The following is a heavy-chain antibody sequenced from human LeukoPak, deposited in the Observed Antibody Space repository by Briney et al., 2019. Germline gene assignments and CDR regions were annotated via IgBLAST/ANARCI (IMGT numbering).Heavy chain of an antibody. CDR3: ARHSRGRWYVFDY. Sequence: GGSLRRSCAASGFTFSSYAMSWVRQAPGKGLEWVPGISGSGGNTYYADSVKGRFTISRDNSNNTLYLQMNSLRAEDTAVYYCARHSRGRWYVFDYWGQGTLVTVSS. D-gene: IGHD6-13*01. CDR1: GFTFSSYA. V-gene: IGHV3-23*01. CDR2: ISGSGGNT. J-gene: IGHJ4*02.